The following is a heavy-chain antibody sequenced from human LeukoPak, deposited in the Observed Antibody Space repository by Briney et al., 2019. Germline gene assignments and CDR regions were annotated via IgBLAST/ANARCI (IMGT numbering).Heavy chain of an antibody. CDR3: EKAPDSSWGIDY. V-gene: IGHV3-43*01. J-gene: IGHJ4*02. CDR1: GFTFDDYT. CDR2: ISWDGGST. D-gene: IGHD6-13*01. Sequence: GGSLRLSCAASGFTFDDYTMHWVRQAPGKGLEWVSLISWDGGSTYYADSVKGRFTISRDNSKNSLYLQMNSLRTEDTALYYCEKAPDSSWGIDYWGQGTLVTVSS.